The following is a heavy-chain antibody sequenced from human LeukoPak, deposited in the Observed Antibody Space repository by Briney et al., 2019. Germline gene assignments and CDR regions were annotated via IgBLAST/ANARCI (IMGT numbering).Heavy chain of an antibody. D-gene: IGHD3-10*01. CDR3: ARSSITMVRGVRYYYYMDV. J-gene: IGHJ6*03. CDR2: IYTNGDT. Sequence: SQTLSLTCTVSGGSISSGDYYWSWIRQPAGQGLEWIGRIYTNGDTNYNPSLKSRVTISVDTSKNQFSLKLSSVTAADTAVYYCARSSITMVRGVRYYYYMDVWGKGTTVTVSS. V-gene: IGHV4-61*02. CDR1: GGSISSGDYY.